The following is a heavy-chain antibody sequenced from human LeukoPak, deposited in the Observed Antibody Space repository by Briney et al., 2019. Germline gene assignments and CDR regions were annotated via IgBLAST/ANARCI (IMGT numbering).Heavy chain of an antibody. Sequence: PGGSLRLSCAASGFTFDAYAMHCVRQGPGKGLEWVSLISGDGGSTYYADSVKGRFTISRDNSKKSLYLQMNSLRTEDTALYYCARSSSIVSTGGYWGQGTLVTVSS. CDR3: ARSSSIVSTGGY. J-gene: IGHJ4*02. V-gene: IGHV3-43*02. D-gene: IGHD5/OR15-5a*01. CDR1: GFTFDAYA. CDR2: ISGDGGST.